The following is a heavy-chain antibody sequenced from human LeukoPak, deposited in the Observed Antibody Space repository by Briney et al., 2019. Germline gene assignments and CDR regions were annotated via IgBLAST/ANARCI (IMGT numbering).Heavy chain of an antibody. V-gene: IGHV3-53*01. CDR1: GFTVSSNY. CDR3: ARTPRGSGSYPPLDY. J-gene: IGHJ4*02. CDR2: IYSGGST. Sequence: GGSLRLSCAASGFTVSSNYMSWVRQAPGKGLEWVSVIYSGGSTYYADSVKGRFTISRDNSKNTLYLQMNSLRAEDTAVYYCARTPRGSGSYPPLDYWGQGTLVTVSS. D-gene: IGHD3-10*01.